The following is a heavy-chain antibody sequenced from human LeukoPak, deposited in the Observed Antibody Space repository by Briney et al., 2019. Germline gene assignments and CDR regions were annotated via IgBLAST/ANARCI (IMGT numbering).Heavy chain of an antibody. V-gene: IGHV3-23*01. J-gene: IGHJ4*02. CDR3: GRGTNWYMIDS. D-gene: IGHD6-13*01. CDR2: VTGSGGST. CDR1: GFTFSNYA. Sequence: GGSLRLSCAASGFTFSNYAMSWVRQAPAKGLEWVSAVTGSGGSTYYADAVKGRFTISRDNSKNTLYLQMNSLRAKNTAVYFCGRGTNWYMIDSWGQGTLVTVSS.